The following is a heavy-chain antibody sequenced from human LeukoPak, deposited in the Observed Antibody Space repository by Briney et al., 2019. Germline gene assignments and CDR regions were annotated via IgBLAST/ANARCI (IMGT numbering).Heavy chain of an antibody. D-gene: IGHD6-13*01. CDR2: IYGSGST. J-gene: IGHJ5*02. CDR3: PRDLFTSSWYRWFDP. CDR1: GGSISSGNYY. Sequence: SQTLSLTCTVSGGSISSGNYYWSWIGQPAGKGLEWIVRIYGSGSTNYHPSLKSRVTISENTSKNQFSLKLTSVTAADTAVYYCPRDLFTSSWYRWFDPWGQGTLVTVSS. V-gene: IGHV4-61*02.